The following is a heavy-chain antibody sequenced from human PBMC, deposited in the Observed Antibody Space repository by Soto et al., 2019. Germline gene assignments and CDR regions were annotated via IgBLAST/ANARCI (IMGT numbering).Heavy chain of an antibody. CDR3: ARDLWFQVVVGGSCLAP. D-gene: IGHD2-21*01. Sequence: ASVKVSCKASGYSFTSYGISWVRQAPGQGLEWMGWISAYKGNTNHAQKLQGRVTMNTDTSTSTAYMELRSLRSDDTAVYYCARDLWFQVVVGGSCLAPWGQGTLVTVSS. CDR1: GYSFTSYG. V-gene: IGHV1-18*04. CDR2: ISAYKGNT. J-gene: IGHJ5*02.